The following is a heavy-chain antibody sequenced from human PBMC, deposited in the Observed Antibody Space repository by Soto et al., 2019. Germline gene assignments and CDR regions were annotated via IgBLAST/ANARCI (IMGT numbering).Heavy chain of an antibody. V-gene: IGHV3-23*01. CDR1: GFMFSCCA. Sequence: EVQLLDSGGGLVQPGGSLRLSCAASGFMFSCCAMSWDRQAPGKGLEWVSTIHGDGDYSHYTDSVEGRFTISRDNSRNTLYLQMDSLRDDDTATYYCAKNRGAGDYTNWSFAVWGRGTLVAVPS. D-gene: IGHD2-2*02. CDR2: IHGDGDYS. CDR3: AKNRGAGDYTNWSFAV. J-gene: IGHJ2*01.